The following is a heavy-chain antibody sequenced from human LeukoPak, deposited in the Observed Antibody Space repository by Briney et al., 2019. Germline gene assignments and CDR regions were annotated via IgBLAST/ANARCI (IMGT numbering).Heavy chain of an antibody. CDR1: GGSISSYY. Sequence: SETLSLTCTVSGGSISSYYWSWIRQHPGKGLEWIGYIYYSGSTNYNPSLKSRVTISVGTSKNQFSLKLSSVTAADTAVYYCARTLIGYCSSTSCHDAFDIWGQGTMVTVSS. V-gene: IGHV4-59*08. J-gene: IGHJ3*02. CDR3: ARTLIGYCSSTSCHDAFDI. D-gene: IGHD2-2*01. CDR2: IYYSGST.